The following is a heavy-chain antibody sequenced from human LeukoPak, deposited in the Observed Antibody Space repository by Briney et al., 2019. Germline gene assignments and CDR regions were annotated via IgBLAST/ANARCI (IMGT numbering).Heavy chain of an antibody. D-gene: IGHD5-18*01. CDR2: INHSGST. CDR3: ARGPQSYGFAFDI. Sequence: SETLSLTCTVSGGSISSYYWSWIRQPPGKGLEWIGEINHSGSTNYNPSLKSRVTISVDTSKNQFSLKLSSVTAADTAVYYCARGPQSYGFAFDIWGQGTMVTVSS. J-gene: IGHJ3*02. V-gene: IGHV4-34*01. CDR1: GGSISSYY.